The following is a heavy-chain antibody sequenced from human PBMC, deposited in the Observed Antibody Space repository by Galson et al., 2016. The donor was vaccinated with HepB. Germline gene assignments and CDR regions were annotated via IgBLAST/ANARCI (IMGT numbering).Heavy chain of an antibody. V-gene: IGHV3-48*02. J-gene: IGHJ3*02. CDR1: GFTFSTYN. CDR2: ISPTSDSI. Sequence: SLRLSCAASGFTFSTYNMNWVRQAPGKGLEWVSFISPTSDSIHYADSVKGRFTISRDNARNSVFLQMTSLRDEDTAVYYCGTTLIRGQGTMVTVSS. D-gene: IGHD2-15*01. CDR3: GTTLI.